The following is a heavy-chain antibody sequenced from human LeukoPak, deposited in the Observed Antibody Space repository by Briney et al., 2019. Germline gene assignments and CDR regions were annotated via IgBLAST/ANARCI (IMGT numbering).Heavy chain of an antibody. Sequence: PSETLFLTCAVSGGFIRSSNRWSWVRQSPGKGLEWIGEIYHSGSTNYNPSLKSRVTISVDKSQNQFSLKLSSVTAADAAVYYCARDIRVEADGDYYYDYGMDVWGQGTTVTVSS. V-gene: IGHV4-4*02. J-gene: IGHJ6*02. CDR3: ARDIRVEADGDYYYDYGMDV. CDR2: IYHSGST. CDR1: GGFIRSSNR. D-gene: IGHD6-13*01.